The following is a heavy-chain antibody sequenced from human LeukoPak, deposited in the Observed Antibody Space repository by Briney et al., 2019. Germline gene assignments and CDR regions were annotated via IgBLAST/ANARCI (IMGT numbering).Heavy chain of an antibody. CDR3: ARLPAITTYYYYYMDV. CDR1: GGSISSSSHY. D-gene: IGHD5-12*01. J-gene: IGHJ6*03. V-gene: IGHV4-39*01. Sequence: SETLSLTCAVSGGSISSSSHYWGWIRQAPGKRLECIGTIYYSGSSYYNPSLKSRVTMSVDTSKNQFSLRLSSVTAADTAVYYCARLPAITTYYYYYMDVWGQGTSVTVSS. CDR2: IYYSGSS.